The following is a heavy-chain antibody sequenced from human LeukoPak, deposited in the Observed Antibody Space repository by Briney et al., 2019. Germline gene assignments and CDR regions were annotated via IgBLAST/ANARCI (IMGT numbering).Heavy chain of an antibody. CDR3: ASGGYCSGGSCLTAYY. V-gene: IGHV3-64*01. Sequence: QAGGSLRLSCAASGFTFSSYAMHWVRQAPGKGLEYVSAISSNGGSTYYANSVKGRFTISRDNSKNTLYLQMGSLRAEDMAVYYCASGGYCSGGSCLTAYYWGQGTLVTVSS. CDR2: ISSNGGST. J-gene: IGHJ4*02. D-gene: IGHD2-15*01. CDR1: GFTFSSYA.